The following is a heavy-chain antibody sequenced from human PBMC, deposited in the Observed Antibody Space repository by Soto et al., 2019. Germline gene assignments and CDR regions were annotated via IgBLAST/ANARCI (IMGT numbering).Heavy chain of an antibody. J-gene: IGHJ4*02. D-gene: IGHD6-19*01. CDR3: AALPVAGRDVDY. V-gene: IGHV3-48*01. Sequence: GSLRLSCVASGFTFSSYSMNWVRQAPGKGLEWVSYISSSSGTKYYADSVEGRFTISRDNAKNSLHLQMNNLRAEDTAIYYRAALPVAGRDVDYWGQGTLVTVSS. CDR1: GFTFSSYS. CDR2: ISSSSGTK.